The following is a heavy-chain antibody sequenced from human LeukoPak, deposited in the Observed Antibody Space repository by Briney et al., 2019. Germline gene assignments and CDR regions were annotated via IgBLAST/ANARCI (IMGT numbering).Heavy chain of an antibody. J-gene: IGHJ4*02. V-gene: IGHV3-30*02. D-gene: IGHD2-15*01. CDR1: GFTFSSYE. CDR2: IRYDGSNK. CDR3: AKDLDPDSGGYFDY. Sequence: GGSLRLSCAASGFTFSSYEMNWVRQAPGKGLEWVAFIRYDGSNKYYADSVKGRFTISRDNSKNTLYLQMNSLRAEDTAVYYCAKDLDPDSGGYFDYWGQGTLVTVSS.